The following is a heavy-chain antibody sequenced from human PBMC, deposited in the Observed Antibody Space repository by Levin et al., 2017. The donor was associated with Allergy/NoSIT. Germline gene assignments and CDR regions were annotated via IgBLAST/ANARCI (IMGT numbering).Heavy chain of an antibody. CDR1: GFSFSTAW. CDR3: STAHVGAGDVDY. Sequence: PGGSLRLSCAASGFSFSTAWMAWVRQAPGKGLEWVGRSKSKNDGGTIDYGAPVKGRFTIARDDLKNILYLEMNSLKIDDTAVYYCSTAHVGAGDVDYWGQGTLVTVSS. V-gene: IGHV3-15*01. D-gene: IGHD3-10*01. CDR2: SKSKNDGGTI. J-gene: IGHJ4*02.